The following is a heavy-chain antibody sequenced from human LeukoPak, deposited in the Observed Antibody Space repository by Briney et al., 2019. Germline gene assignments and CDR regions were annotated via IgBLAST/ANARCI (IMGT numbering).Heavy chain of an antibody. CDR3: ASRTTLDHYFDY. Sequence: SETLSLTCTVSGYSISSGYYWGWIRQPPGKGLEWIGEIYHSGSTNYNPSLKSRVTISVDKSKNQFSLKLSSVTAADTAVYYCASRTTLDHYFDYWGQGTLVTVSS. V-gene: IGHV4-38-2*02. D-gene: IGHD1-1*01. CDR1: GYSISSGYY. CDR2: IYHSGST. J-gene: IGHJ4*02.